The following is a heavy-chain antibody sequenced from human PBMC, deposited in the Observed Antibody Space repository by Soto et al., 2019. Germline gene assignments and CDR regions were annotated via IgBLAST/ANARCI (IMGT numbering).Heavy chain of an antibody. Sequence: SETLSLTCTVSGGSTSSYYWSWIRQPPGKGLEWIGYIYYSGSTNYNPSLKSRVTISVDTSKNQFSLKLSSVTAADTAVYYCAREGVSRSSSWTNYYYGMDVWGQGTTVTVS. CDR2: IYYSGST. V-gene: IGHV4-59*01. D-gene: IGHD6-13*01. CDR1: GGSTSSYY. J-gene: IGHJ6*02. CDR3: AREGVSRSSSWTNYYYGMDV.